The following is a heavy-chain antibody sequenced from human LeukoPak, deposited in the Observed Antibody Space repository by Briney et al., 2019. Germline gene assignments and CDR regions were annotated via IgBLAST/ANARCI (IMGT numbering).Heavy chain of an antibody. CDR2: ISTDARTI. V-gene: IGHV3-74*01. Sequence: GGSLRLSCAASGFAFSTNWMHWVRQAPGKGLVRVSHISTDARTITYADFVKGRFTISRDNAKNSLYLQMNSLRAEDTALYYCAKDIGAVAGYAFDIWGQGTMVTVSS. CDR3: AKDIGAVAGYAFDI. CDR1: GFAFSTNW. D-gene: IGHD6-19*01. J-gene: IGHJ3*02.